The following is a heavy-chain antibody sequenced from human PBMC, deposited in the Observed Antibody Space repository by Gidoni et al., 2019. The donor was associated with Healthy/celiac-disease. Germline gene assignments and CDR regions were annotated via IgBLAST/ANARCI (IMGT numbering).Heavy chain of an antibody. V-gene: IGHV5-51*03. Sequence: EVQLVQSGAEVIKPGESLKISCKGSGYSFTSYWIGWVRQMPGKGLEWMGIIYPGDSDTRYSPSFQGQVTISADKSISTAYLQWSSLKASDTAMYYCATGAVVPAYYYGMDVWGQGTTVTVSS. D-gene: IGHD2-2*01. CDR2: IYPGDSDT. J-gene: IGHJ6*02. CDR1: GYSFTSYW. CDR3: ATGAVVPAYYYGMDV.